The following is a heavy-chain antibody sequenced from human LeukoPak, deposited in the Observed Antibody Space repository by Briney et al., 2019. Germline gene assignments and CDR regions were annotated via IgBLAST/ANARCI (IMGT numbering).Heavy chain of an antibody. CDR3: ARHDFSAAMTMFDY. D-gene: IGHD5-18*01. CDR2: IYYSGST. V-gene: IGHV4-31*03. Sequence: PSQTLSLTCTVSGDSINRAAYYWRGIRQHPGKGLEWIGYIYYSGSTSYNPSLQSRVTISIDTSKNQFSLKLSSVTAADTAVYYCARHDFSAAMTMFDYWGQGILVTVSS. CDR1: GDSINRAAYY. J-gene: IGHJ4*02.